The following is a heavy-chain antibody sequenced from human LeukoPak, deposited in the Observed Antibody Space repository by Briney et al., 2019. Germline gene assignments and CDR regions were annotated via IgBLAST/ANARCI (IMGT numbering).Heavy chain of an antibody. CDR1: GGPIRGTSYY. D-gene: IGHD6-19*01. CDR3: AKAVAGTIGYNWFDP. CDR2: VSYSGSP. J-gene: IGHJ5*02. Sequence: SETLSLTCIVSGGPIRGTSYYWGWIRQSPGKGLEWIGSVSYSGSPYYNPSLKSRVAISIDTSKNQFSLKLSSVTAADTAVYYCAKAVAGTIGYNWFDPWGQGTLVTVSS. V-gene: IGHV4-39*01.